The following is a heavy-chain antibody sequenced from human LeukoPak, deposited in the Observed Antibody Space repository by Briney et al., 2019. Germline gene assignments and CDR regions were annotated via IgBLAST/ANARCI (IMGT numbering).Heavy chain of an antibody. J-gene: IGHJ4*02. CDR1: GGSISSYY. D-gene: IGHD6-19*01. CDR3: ARDGRAAVAGTVLLWAL. Sequence: PSETLSLTCTVSGGSISSYYWSWIRQPAGKGLEWIGRIYTSGSTNYNPSLKSRVTMSVDTSKNQFSLKLSSVTAADTAVYYCARDGRAAVAGTVLLWALWGQGTLVTVSS. CDR2: IYTSGST. V-gene: IGHV4-4*07.